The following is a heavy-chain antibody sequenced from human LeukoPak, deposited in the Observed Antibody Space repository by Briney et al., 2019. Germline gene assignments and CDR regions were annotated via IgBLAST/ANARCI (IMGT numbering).Heavy chain of an antibody. CDR2: IYYSGST. CDR1: GGSISSSSYY. J-gene: IGHJ4*02. CDR3: ASPGYFDWLQPFDY. D-gene: IGHD3-9*01. Sequence: SETLSLTCTVSGGSISSSSYYWGWIRQPPGKGLEWIGSIYYSGSTYYNPSLKSRVTISVDTSKNQFSLKLSSVTAADTAVYYCASPGYFDWLQPFDYWGQGTLVTVSS. V-gene: IGHV4-39*07.